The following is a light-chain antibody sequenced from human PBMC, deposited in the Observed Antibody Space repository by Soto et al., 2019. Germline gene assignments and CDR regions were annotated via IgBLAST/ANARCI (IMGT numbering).Light chain of an antibody. CDR3: LQTYSSPRS. CDR1: QSIGTY. CDR2: TAS. Sequence: DIQVTQSPASLSASVGEKVSITCRASQSIGTYLNWCQQKSGTAPKLLIYTASKLQTGVPSRFGGSGSGTDFTLTISSLQPEDFATYYCLQTYSSPRSFGQGTKLDIK. V-gene: IGKV1-39*01. J-gene: IGKJ2*01.